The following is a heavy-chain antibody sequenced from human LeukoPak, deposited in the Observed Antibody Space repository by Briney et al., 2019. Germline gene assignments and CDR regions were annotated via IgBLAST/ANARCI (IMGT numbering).Heavy chain of an antibody. CDR3: TRGNYGMDV. J-gene: IGHJ6*02. V-gene: IGHV3-74*01. CDR2: INIDGSST. CDR1: GFTFSNYW. Sequence: PGGSLRLSCAASGFTFSNYWMHWVRQAPGKGLVWVSRINIDGSSTSYADSVKGRFTVSRDNAESTLYLQMNSLRVDDTAVYYCTRGNYGMDVWGQGTTVTVSS.